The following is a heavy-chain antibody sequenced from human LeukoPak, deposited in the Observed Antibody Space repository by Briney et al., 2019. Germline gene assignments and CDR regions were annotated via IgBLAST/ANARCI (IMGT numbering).Heavy chain of an antibody. D-gene: IGHD4-23*01. CDR3: ARDDLDYGGDSGFDY. J-gene: IGHJ4*02. CDR2: IYYSGTP. CDR1: GGSISNYY. V-gene: IGHV4-59*01. Sequence: KPSETLSLTCTVSGGSISNYYWSWIWQPPGKGLEWIGYIYYSGTPNYNPSLKSRVTISVDTSKNQVSLRLTFVTAADTAVYYCARDDLDYGGDSGFDYWGQGALVTVSS.